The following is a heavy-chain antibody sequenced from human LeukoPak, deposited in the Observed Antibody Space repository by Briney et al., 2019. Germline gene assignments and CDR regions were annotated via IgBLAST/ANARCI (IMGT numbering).Heavy chain of an antibody. D-gene: IGHD6-19*01. CDR1: GYSFTDYY. CDR2: INPNSGDT. V-gene: IGHV1-2*02. CDR3: ARGEQWLIRY. J-gene: IGHJ4*02. Sequence: GASVKVSCKASGYSFTDYYIHWVRQAPGQGLEWMGWINPNSGDTSYAQNFHGRVTMTRDWSINTAYVEVSSVKSDDTVVFYCARGEQWLIRYWGQGTLVTVSS.